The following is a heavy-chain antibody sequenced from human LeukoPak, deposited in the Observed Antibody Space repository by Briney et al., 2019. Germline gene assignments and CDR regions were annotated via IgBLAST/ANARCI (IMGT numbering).Heavy chain of an antibody. CDR1: GFTFSSYA. J-gene: IGHJ4*02. CDR3: AIKDDILTGFDY. CDR2: ISGSGGST. D-gene: IGHD3-9*01. Sequence: GGSLRLSCAASGFTFSSYAMSWVRQAPGKGLEWVSVISGSGGSTYYADSVKGRFTISRDNSKNTLYLQMNSLRAEDTAVYYCAIKDDILTGFDYWGQGTLVTVSS. V-gene: IGHV3-23*01.